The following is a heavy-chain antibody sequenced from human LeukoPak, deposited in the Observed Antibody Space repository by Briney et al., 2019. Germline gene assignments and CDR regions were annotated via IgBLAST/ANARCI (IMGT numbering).Heavy chain of an antibody. J-gene: IGHJ6*03. Sequence: GGSLRLSCAASGFTVSSNNMSWFRQAPGKGLEWVSVIYSGGSTYYADSVKGRFTISRDNSKNTLYLQMNRLRAEDTAVYYCASTQPNSRNCEWWYYYYMDVWGKGTTVTVSS. D-gene: IGHD2-15*01. CDR2: IYSGGST. CDR1: GFTVSSNN. CDR3: ASTQPNSRNCEWWYYYYMDV. V-gene: IGHV3-66*02.